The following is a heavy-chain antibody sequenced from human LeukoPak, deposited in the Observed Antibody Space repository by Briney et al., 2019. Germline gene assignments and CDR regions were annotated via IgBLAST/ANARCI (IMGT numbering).Heavy chain of an antibody. J-gene: IGHJ3*02. CDR3: AKDFYRLGEFDAFDN. CDR1: GFTLDDYA. D-gene: IGHD3-16*01. CDR2: ISWNSGRI. Sequence: GRSLRLSCAASGFTLDDYAMHWVRQAPGKGLEWVSGISWNSGRIGYADSVKGRFTISRDNAKNSLYLQMNSLRVEDTALYYCAKDFYRLGEFDAFDNWGQGTMVTVSS. V-gene: IGHV3-9*01.